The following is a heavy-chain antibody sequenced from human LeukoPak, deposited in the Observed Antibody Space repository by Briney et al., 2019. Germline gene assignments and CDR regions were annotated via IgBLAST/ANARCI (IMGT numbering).Heavy chain of an antibody. Sequence: GGSLTLSCAASGFTFSSYSMNWVRQAPGKGLEWVSSISSSSSYIYYADSVKGRFTISRDNAKNSLYLQMNSLRAEDTAVYYCARDLGDTYAFDIWGQGTMVTVSS. CDR1: GFTFSSYS. V-gene: IGHV3-21*01. CDR3: ARDLGDTYAFDI. CDR2: ISSSSSYI. D-gene: IGHD3-16*01. J-gene: IGHJ3*02.